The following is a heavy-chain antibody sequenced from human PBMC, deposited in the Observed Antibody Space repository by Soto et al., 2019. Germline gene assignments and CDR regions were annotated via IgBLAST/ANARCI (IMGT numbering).Heavy chain of an antibody. Sequence: SETLSLTCAVYGGSFSGYYWSWIRQPPGKGLEWIGEINHSGSTNYNPSLKSRVTISVDTSKNQFSLKLSSVTAADTAVYYCARDPAQEYSSSSEQNDYWGQGTLVTVSS. J-gene: IGHJ4*02. CDR2: INHSGST. V-gene: IGHV4-34*01. D-gene: IGHD6-6*01. CDR3: ARDPAQEYSSSSEQNDY. CDR1: GGSFSGYY.